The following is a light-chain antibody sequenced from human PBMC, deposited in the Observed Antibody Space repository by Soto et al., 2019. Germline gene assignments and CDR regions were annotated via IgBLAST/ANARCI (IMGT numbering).Light chain of an antibody. CDR1: HSVSSN. J-gene: IGKJ1*01. V-gene: IGKV3D-15*01. CDR2: GAS. Sequence: EIGVKMSPATLSVSQGERATLSCRASHSVSSNLAWYQQKPGQAPRLLMFGASSRATGIPDRFSGSGSGTEFTLTISSLQPDDFATYYCQHCNSYSEAFGQGTKVDI. CDR3: QHCNSYSEA.